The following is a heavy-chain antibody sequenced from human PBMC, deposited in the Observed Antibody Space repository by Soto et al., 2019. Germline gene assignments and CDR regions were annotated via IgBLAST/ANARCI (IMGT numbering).Heavy chain of an antibody. V-gene: IGHV6-1*01. CDR3: ARVSAQYSKWLDGDYYYGMDV. J-gene: IGHJ6*02. CDR1: GDSVSSNSAA. CDR2: TYYRSKWYN. Sequence: PSQTLSLTCAISGDSVSSNSAAWNWIRQSPSRGLEWLGRTYYRSKWYNDYAVSVKSRITINPDTSKNQFSLQLNSVTPEDTAVYYCARVSAQYSKWLDGDYYYGMDVWGQGTTVTVSS. D-gene: IGHD6-19*01.